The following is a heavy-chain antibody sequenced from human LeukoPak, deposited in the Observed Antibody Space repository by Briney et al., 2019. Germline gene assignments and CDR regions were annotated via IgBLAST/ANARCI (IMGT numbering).Heavy chain of an antibody. CDR1: GYNFANSG. V-gene: IGHV1-18*01. D-gene: IGHD3-22*01. J-gene: IGHJ1*01. CDR2: TNPSSGKT. CDR3: ARDGVGYYDSSGYYYFQH. Sequence: ASVKVSCKASGYNFANSGISWVRQAPGQGLEWVGWTNPSSGKTEYDQKFWGRVSLTTDTSTRTAFLELRRLRSDDTAVYYCARDGVGYYDSSGYYYFQHWGQGTLVTVSS.